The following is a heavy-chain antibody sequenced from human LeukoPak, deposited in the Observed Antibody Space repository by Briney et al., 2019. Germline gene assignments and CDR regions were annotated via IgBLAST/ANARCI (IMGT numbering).Heavy chain of an antibody. CDR2: IYYSGST. J-gene: IGHJ5*02. CDR3: ARHAVPNSSENWFDP. CDR1: VGSISSSSYY. V-gene: IGHV4-39*01. Sequence: RSSETLSLTCTVSVGSISSSSYYWGWIRQPPGKGLEWIGSIYYSGSTYYNPSLKSRVTISVDTSKNQFSLKLSSVTAADTAVYYCARHAVPNSSENWFDPWGQGTLVTVSS. D-gene: IGHD6-19*01.